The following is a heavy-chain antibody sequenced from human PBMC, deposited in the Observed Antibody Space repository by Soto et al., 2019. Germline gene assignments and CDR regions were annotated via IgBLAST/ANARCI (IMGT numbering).Heavy chain of an antibody. J-gene: IGHJ4*02. CDR1: GGSISSGGYY. D-gene: IGHD2-2*01. CDR3: ARGARSCSSTSCYVYYFDY. V-gene: IGHV4-31*03. Sequence: SETLSLTCTVSGGSISSGGYYWSWIRQHPGKGLEWIGYIYYSGSTYYNPSLKSRVTISVDTSKNQFSLKLSSVTAADTAVYYCARGARSCSSTSCYVYYFDYWGQGTLVTVSS. CDR2: IYYSGST.